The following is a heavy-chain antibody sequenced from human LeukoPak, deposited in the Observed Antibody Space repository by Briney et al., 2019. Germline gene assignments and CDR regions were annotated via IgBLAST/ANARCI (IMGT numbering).Heavy chain of an antibody. V-gene: IGHV4-59*01. CDR1: GGSISSYY. CDR3: ARLYGGDLQNYYFDY. D-gene: IGHD4-23*01. CDR2: IYYSGTT. J-gene: IGHJ4*02. Sequence: SETLSLTCTVSGGSISSYYWSWIRQPPGKGLEWLGYIYYSGTTNSNASLKSRVTISVDTSKNQFSLKLSSVTAADTAVDYCARLYGGDLQNYYFDYWGQGTLVTVSS.